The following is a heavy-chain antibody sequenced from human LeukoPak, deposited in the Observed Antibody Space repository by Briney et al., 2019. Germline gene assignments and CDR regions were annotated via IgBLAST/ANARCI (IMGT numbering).Heavy chain of an antibody. V-gene: IGHV4-39*07. J-gene: IGHJ5*02. CDR2: IYYSGST. D-gene: IGHD3-10*01. CDR1: GGSISSSSYY. Sequence: SETLSLTCTVSGGSISSSSYYWGWIRQPPGKGLEWIGSIYYSGSTYYNPSLKSRVTISVDTSKNQFSLKLSSVTAADTAVYYCTRDGLWFGPMGFDPWGQGTLVTVSS. CDR3: TRDGLWFGPMGFDP.